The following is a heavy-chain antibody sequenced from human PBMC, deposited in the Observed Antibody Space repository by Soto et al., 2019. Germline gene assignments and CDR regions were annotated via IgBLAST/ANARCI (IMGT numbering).Heavy chain of an antibody. CDR3: ARNPDSSGWFQATNWFDP. V-gene: IGHV1-18*01. D-gene: IGHD6-19*01. CDR2: ISAYNGNT. CDR1: GYTFTSYG. Sequence: GASVKVSCKASGYTFTSYGISWVRQAPGQGLEWMGWISAYNGNTNYAQKLQGRVTMTTDTSTSTAYMELRSLRSDDTAVYYCARNPDSSGWFQATNWFDPWGQGTLVTVSS. J-gene: IGHJ5*02.